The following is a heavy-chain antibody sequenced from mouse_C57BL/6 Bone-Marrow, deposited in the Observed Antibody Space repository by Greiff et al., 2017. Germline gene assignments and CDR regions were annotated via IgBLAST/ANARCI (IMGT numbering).Heavy chain of an antibody. D-gene: IGHD2-4*01. V-gene: IGHV8-8*01. CDR3: ALPLYYDYDVCFDY. CDR1: GFSLSTFGMG. Sequence: QVTLKESGPGILQPSQTLSLTCSFSGFSLSTFGMGVGWIRKPSGKGLEWLAHIWWDADKYYNPALKSRPTIFKDPSKNQVFLKIANVDTADTATYSCALPLYYDYDVCFDYWGQGTTLTVSS. J-gene: IGHJ2*01. CDR2: IWWDADK.